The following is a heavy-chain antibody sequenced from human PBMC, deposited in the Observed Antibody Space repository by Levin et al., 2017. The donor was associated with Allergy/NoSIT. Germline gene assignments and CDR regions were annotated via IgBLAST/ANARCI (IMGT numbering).Heavy chain of an antibody. D-gene: IGHD4-17*01. CDR3: ARVGGDQPFDY. CDR2: INPSGGST. V-gene: IGHV1-46*01. J-gene: IGHJ4*02. CDR1: GYTFTSYY. Sequence: GGSLRLSCKASGYTFTSYYMHWVRQAPGQGLEWMGIINPSGGSTSYAQKFQGRVTMTRDTSTSTVYMELSSLRSEDTAVYYCARVGGDQPFDYWGQGTLVTVSS.